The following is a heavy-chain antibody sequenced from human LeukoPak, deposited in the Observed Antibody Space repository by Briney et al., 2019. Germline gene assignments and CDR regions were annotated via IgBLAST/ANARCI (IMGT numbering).Heavy chain of an antibody. J-gene: IGHJ6*03. CDR3: ARDRAYGSGSYRYYYYYYMDV. V-gene: IGHV4-34*01. CDR1: GGSLSGYY. Sequence: SETLSLTCAVYGGSLSGYYWSWIRQPPGKGLEWIGEINHSGSTNYNPSLKSRVTISVDTSKNQFSLKLSSVTAADTAVYYCARDRAYGSGSYRYYYYYYMDVWGKGTTVTVSS. D-gene: IGHD3-10*01. CDR2: INHSGST.